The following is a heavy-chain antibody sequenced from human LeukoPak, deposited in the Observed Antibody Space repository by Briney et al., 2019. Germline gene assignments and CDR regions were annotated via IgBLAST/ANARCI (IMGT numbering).Heavy chain of an antibody. J-gene: IGHJ4*02. CDR2: IIPILGIA. D-gene: IGHD6-6*01. V-gene: IGHV1-69*04. Sequence: SVKVSCKASGGTSSSYAISWVRQAPGQGLEWMGRIIPILGIANYAQKFQGRVTITADKSTSTAYMELSSLRSEDTAVYYCARDSSTLASYYFDYWGRGTLVTVSS. CDR1: GGTSSSYA. CDR3: ARDSSTLASYYFDY.